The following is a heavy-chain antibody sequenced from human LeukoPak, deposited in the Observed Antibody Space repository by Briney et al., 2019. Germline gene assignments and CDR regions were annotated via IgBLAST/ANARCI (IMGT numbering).Heavy chain of an antibody. CDR3: AKDQQGGAGSCRFNY. V-gene: IGHV3-30*04. J-gene: IGHJ4*02. CDR1: GFTSSA. D-gene: IGHD3-16*01. CDR2: ISFDGAYR. Sequence: GRSLTLSCAASGFTSSAIHWVRQSPGKGLEWLAIISFDGAYRYYADSVKGRFTISRDISKNTFYLQMSSLTADDAALYYCAKDQQGGAGSCRFNYWGQVTLVPV.